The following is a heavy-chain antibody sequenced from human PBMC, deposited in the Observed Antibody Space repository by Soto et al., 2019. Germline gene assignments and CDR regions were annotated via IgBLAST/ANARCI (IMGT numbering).Heavy chain of an antibody. CDR3: ARFTYKSGFNWFDP. Sequence: SETLSLTCTVSGGSITSSYWSWIRRPPGKGLEWIAYIYDTGISGYTPSTSYNPSLKSRVTMSVDTSKSQFSLKLTSVTAADTAVYYCARFTYKSGFNWFDPWGQGTQVTVSS. CDR2: IYDTGISGYTPST. V-gene: IGHV4-59*01. D-gene: IGHD5-12*01. J-gene: IGHJ5*02. CDR1: GGSITSSY.